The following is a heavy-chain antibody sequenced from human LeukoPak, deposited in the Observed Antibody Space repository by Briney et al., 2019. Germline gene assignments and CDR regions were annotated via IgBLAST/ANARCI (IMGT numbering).Heavy chain of an antibody. D-gene: IGHD1-1*01. J-gene: IGHJ4*02. V-gene: IGHV3-7*01. Sequence: PGGSLRLSCAASAFTFSNHWMTWVRQAPGKGLEWVANIKTDGSQIYYVDSVKGRFTISRDNAKNSLYLQMNSLRAEDTAVYYCARDLNWETYWGQGTLVTVSS. CDR3: ARDLNWETY. CDR1: AFTFSNHW. CDR2: IKTDGSQI.